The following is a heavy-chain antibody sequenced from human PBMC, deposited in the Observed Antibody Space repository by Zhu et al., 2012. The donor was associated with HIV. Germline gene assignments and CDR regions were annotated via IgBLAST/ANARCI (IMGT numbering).Heavy chain of an antibody. CDR1: GGSFSAYS. V-gene: IGHV4-34*01. Sequence: QVQLQQWGAGLLKPSETLSLTCAVYGGSFSAYSWTWIRQPPGKGLEWIGEINHSGSTKNIPSLKSRVTISLDTSKNQFSLKLRSVTAADTAVYYCARGNFDRSGYYFMSFDIVGPRDKWSPSLQ. D-gene: IGHD3-22*01. J-gene: IGHJ3*02. CDR2: INHSGST. CDR3: ARGNFDRSGYYFMSFDI.